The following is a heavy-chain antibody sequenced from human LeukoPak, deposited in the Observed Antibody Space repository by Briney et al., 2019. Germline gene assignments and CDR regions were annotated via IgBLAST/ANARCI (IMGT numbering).Heavy chain of an antibody. V-gene: IGHV4-4*07. CDR1: GGSISSYY. Sequence: PSETLSLTCTVSGGSISSYYWGWIRQPAGEGLEWIGRLHTSGSTHYNPSLKSRVTMSVDTSKNQFSLKLSSVTAADTAVYYCARDFGYGDYFFDDWGQGTLVTVSS. CDR3: ARDFGYGDYFFDD. D-gene: IGHD4-17*01. CDR2: LHTSGST. J-gene: IGHJ4*02.